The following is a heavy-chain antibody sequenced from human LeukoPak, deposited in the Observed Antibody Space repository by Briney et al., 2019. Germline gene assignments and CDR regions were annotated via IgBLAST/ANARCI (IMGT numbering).Heavy chain of an antibody. CDR2: IYYSGST. CDR1: GGSFSTYY. J-gene: IGHJ4*02. Sequence: SETLSLTCTVSGGSFSTYYWSWIRLPPGRGLERIGYIYYSGSTDYNPSLKSRVTMSLDTSKNQFSLKLSSVTAADTAVYYCARAVISFGAAVAKGFDCWGQGTLVTVSS. CDR3: ARAVISFGAAVAKGFDC. V-gene: IGHV4-59*01. D-gene: IGHD3-16*01.